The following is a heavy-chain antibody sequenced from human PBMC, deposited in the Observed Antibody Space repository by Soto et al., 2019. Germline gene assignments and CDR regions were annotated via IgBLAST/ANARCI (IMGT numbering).Heavy chain of an antibody. CDR3: ARGGHVVVVTAALDY. J-gene: IGHJ4*02. D-gene: IGHD2-21*02. Sequence: QVQLMQSGAEVKKPGASVKVSCKASGDTFTDYYIHWVRQAPGQGLEWMGTVNPSGGHTTYAQHLLGRVSRTRDTSTSTLYRERTSLTSAYTAIYYCARGGHVVVVTAALDYWGQGTLVTVSS. CDR2: VNPSGGHT. CDR1: GDTFTDYY. V-gene: IGHV1-46*01.